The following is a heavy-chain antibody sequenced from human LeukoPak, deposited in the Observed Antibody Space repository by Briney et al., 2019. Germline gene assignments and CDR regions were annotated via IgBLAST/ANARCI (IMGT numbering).Heavy chain of an antibody. CDR3: AKDGMAAALAYYFDY. J-gene: IGHJ4*02. V-gene: IGHV3-30*18. CDR1: GFTFSSYG. Sequence: GRSLRLSCAASGFTFSSYGMHWVRQAPGKGLEWVAVISYDGSNKYYADSVKGRFTISRDNSKNTLYLQMNSLRAEDTAVYYCAKDGMAAALAYYFDYWGQGTLVTVSS. CDR2: ISYDGSNK. D-gene: IGHD6-13*01.